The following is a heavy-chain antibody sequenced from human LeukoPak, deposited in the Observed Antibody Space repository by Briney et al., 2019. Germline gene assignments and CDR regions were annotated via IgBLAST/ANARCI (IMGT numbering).Heavy chain of an antibody. D-gene: IGHD1-26*01. V-gene: IGHV3-7*01. Sequence: GSLRLSCAASGFTFSSYWMSWVRQAPGKGLEWVANIKQDGSEKYYVDSVKGRFTISRDNAKNSLYLQMNSLRAEDTAVYYCPRGSEWDLLGSCDYWGQGTLVTVSS. CDR3: PRGSEWDLLGSCDY. J-gene: IGHJ4*02. CDR2: IKQDGSEK. CDR1: GFTFSSYW.